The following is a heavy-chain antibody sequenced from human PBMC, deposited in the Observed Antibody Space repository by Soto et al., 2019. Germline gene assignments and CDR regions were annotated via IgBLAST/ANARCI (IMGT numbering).Heavy chain of an antibody. V-gene: IGHV4-31*03. CDR1: GGSISSGGYY. Sequence: SETLSLTCTVSGGSISSGGYYWSWIRQHPGKGLEWIGYIYYSGSTYYNPSLKSRVTISVDTSKNQFSLKLGSVTAADTAVYYCASFSLRGPYGDYFDYWGQGTLVTVSS. CDR2: IYYSGST. J-gene: IGHJ4*02. CDR3: ASFSLRGPYGDYFDY. D-gene: IGHD4-17*01.